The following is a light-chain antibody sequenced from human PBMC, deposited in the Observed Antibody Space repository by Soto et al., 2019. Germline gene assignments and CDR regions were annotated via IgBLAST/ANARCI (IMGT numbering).Light chain of an antibody. CDR3: QQYYNNPLT. Sequence: AIRMTQSPSSFSASTGDRVTITCRASQGISSYLAWYQQKPGKAPKLLIYAASTLQSGGPSRFSGSGHGAEVTLNISCLQSEDFATYARQQYYNNPLTFGGGTKGDIK. CDR2: AAS. J-gene: IGKJ4*01. CDR1: QGISSY. V-gene: IGKV1-8*01.